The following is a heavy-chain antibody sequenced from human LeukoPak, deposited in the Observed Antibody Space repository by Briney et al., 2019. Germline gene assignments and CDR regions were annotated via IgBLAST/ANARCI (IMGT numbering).Heavy chain of an antibody. CDR1: GYSFTSYW. CDR3: ARHQGGNYDSSGYPDAFDI. CDR2: IYPGDSDT. V-gene: IGHV5-51*01. J-gene: IGHJ3*02. D-gene: IGHD3-22*01. Sequence: GESLKISCKGSGYSFTSYWIDWVRQMPGKGLEWMGIIYPGDSDTRYSPSFQGQVTISADKSISTAYLQWSSLKASDTAMYYCARHQGGNYDSSGYPDAFDIWGQGTMVTVSS.